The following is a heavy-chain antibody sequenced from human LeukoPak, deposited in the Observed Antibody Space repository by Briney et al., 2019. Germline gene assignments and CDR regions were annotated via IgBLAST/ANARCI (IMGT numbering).Heavy chain of an antibody. CDR3: ATGLYYDSSGYYDY. Sequence: ASVKVSCKVSGYTFTELSMHWVRQAPGKGLEWMGGFDPEDGETIYAQKFQGRVTMTEDTSTDTAYMELGSLRSEDTAVYYCATGLYYDSSGYYDYWGQGTLVTVSS. J-gene: IGHJ4*02. CDR2: FDPEDGET. CDR1: GYTFTELS. V-gene: IGHV1-24*01. D-gene: IGHD3-22*01.